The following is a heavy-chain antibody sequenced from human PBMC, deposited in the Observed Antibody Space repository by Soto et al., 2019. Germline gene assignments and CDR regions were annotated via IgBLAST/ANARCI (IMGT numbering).Heavy chain of an antibody. CDR1: GFTFDDYA. CDR2: ISWNSGSI. D-gene: IGHD6-19*01. J-gene: IGHJ4*02. CDR3: XXXXXQWLGGGDY. V-gene: IGHV3-9*01. Sequence: EVQLVESGGGLVQPGRSLRLSCAASGFTFDDYAMHWVRQAPGKGLEWVSGISWNSGSIGYAVSVKGRFTISRDNAKNSLXLXXXXXXAXXXXXXXXXXXXXQWLGGGDYWGQGTLVTVSS.